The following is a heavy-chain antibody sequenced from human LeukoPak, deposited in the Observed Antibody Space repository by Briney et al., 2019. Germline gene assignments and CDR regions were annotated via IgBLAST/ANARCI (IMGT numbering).Heavy chain of an antibody. Sequence: PSETLSLTCTVSGVSISSYYWSWIRQPAGKGLEWIGRIHTSGSTKYNPSLKSRVTISVDTSKNQFSLKLSSVTAADTAVYYCARKRELIHFDYWGQGTLVTVSS. J-gene: IGHJ4*02. D-gene: IGHD1-26*01. CDR1: GVSISSYY. V-gene: IGHV4-4*07. CDR3: ARKRELIHFDY. CDR2: IHTSGST.